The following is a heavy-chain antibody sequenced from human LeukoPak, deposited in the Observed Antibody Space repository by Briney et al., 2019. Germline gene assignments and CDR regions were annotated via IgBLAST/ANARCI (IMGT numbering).Heavy chain of an antibody. J-gene: IGHJ1*01. D-gene: IGHD2-8*01. CDR1: GFTFSSYA. CDR3: AKDMLTISTVYAPNAEYFQH. Sequence: GGSLRLSCAASGFTFSSYAMSWVRQAPGGGLEWVSAISGSGGSTYYADSVKGRFTISRDNSKNTLYLQMNSLRAEDTAVYYCAKDMLTISTVYAPNAEYFQHWGQGTLVTVSS. V-gene: IGHV3-23*01. CDR2: ISGSGGST.